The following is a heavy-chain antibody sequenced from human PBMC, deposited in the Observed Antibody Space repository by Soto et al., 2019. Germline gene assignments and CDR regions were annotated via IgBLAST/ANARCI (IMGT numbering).Heavy chain of an antibody. V-gene: IGHV3-30-3*01. CDR2: ISYDGNDK. J-gene: IGHJ6*02. Sequence: GGSLRLSCEAFEFTFSSYVMHWVRQAPGKGLEWVAVISYDGNDKYYAESVEGRFTLSRDNSKNTLYLQMNSLRAEDTAVYYCARTFYFDRSGMDVWGQGTTVTVSS. CDR3: ARTFYFDRSGMDV. D-gene: IGHD3-22*01. CDR1: EFTFSSYV.